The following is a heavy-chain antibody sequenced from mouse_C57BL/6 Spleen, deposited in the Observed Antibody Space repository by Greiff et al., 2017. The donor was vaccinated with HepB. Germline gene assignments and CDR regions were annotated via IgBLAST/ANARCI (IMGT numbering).Heavy chain of an antibody. CDR1: GYAFTNYL. CDR3: ARGLDSSGFDY. Sequence: QVQLQQSGAELVRPGTSVKVSCKASGYAFTNYLIEWVKQRPGQGLEWIGVINPGSGGTNYNEKFKGKATLTADKSSSTAYMQLSSLTSEDSAVYFCARGLDSSGFDYWGQGTTLTVSS. J-gene: IGHJ2*01. CDR2: INPGSGGT. V-gene: IGHV1-54*01. D-gene: IGHD3-2*02.